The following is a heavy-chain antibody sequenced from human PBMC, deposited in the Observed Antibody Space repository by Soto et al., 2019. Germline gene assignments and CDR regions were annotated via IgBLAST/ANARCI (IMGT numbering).Heavy chain of an antibody. CDR1: GFTFDDYG. J-gene: IGHJ4*02. CDR2: ITWNGGST. V-gene: IGHV3-20*01. Sequence: EVQLVESGGNMVRPGGSLRLSCAASGFTFDDYGMSWVRQAPGKGLEWVSGITWNGGSTGYADSVKGRFTISRDNDKTALYLEMNSLRAEDTAFYHCARWAEDINHFDYLGQGTLVTVSS. CDR3: ARWAEDINHFDY.